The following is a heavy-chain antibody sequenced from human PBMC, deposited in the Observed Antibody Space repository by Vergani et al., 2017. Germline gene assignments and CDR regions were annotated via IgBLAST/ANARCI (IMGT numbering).Heavy chain of an antibody. J-gene: IGHJ5*02. CDR2: MNPNSGNT. V-gene: IGHV1-8*02. Sequence: QVQLVQSGAEVKKPGASVKVSCKASGYTFTSYDINWVRQATGQGLEWMGWMNPNSGNTGYAQKFQGRVTRTRNTSISTAYMELSSLRSEDTAVYYCARGPTGGCSSTSCYAGITLYNWFDPWGQGTLVTVSS. CDR1: GYTFTSYD. D-gene: IGHD2-2*01. CDR3: ARGPTGGCSSTSCYAGITLYNWFDP.